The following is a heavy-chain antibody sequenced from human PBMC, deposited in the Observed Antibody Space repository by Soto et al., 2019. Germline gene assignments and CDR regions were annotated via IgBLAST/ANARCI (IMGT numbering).Heavy chain of an antibody. CDR3: ARVSMTNYYLYYFDY. CDR2: IYYSGST. Sequence: PSETLSLTCTVSGGSISSGDYYWSWIRQPPGKGLEWIGYIYYSGSTYYNPSLKSRVTISVDTSKNQFSLKLSSVTAADTAVYYCARVSMTNYYLYYFDYWGQGTLVTVSS. CDR1: GGSISSGDYY. J-gene: IGHJ4*02. D-gene: IGHD1-26*01. V-gene: IGHV4-30-4*01.